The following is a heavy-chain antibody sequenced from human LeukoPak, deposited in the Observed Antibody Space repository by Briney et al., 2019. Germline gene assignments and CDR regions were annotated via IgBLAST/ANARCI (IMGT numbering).Heavy chain of an antibody. J-gene: IGHJ3*02. CDR1: AFTFSTYT. Sequence: GGSLRLSCAASAFTFSTYTMHWVRQAPGKGLEWVAVISYDETNKNYADSVKGRFTISRDNSKNTLYLQMNSLRAEDTALYYCARERSSYYLDAFDIWGQGTVVTVSS. D-gene: IGHD1-26*01. CDR2: ISYDETNK. CDR3: ARERSSYYLDAFDI. V-gene: IGHV3-30*04.